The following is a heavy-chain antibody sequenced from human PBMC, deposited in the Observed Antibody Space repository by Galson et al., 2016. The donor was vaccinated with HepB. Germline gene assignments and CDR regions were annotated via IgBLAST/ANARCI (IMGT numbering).Heavy chain of an antibody. CDR2: ISFDGSKE. CDR1: GFTFSSFA. J-gene: IGHJ6*02. CDR3: ASGDGSGGDGGGLDV. Sequence: SLRLSCAASGFTFSSFAMHWVRQAPGKGLEWVAVISFDGSKEYYTDSVKGRFSISRDNSKNTFYLQMNSLRPGDTAIYYCASGDGSGGDGGGLDVWGQGTTVTVSS. V-gene: IGHV3-30-3*01. D-gene: IGHD3-10*01.